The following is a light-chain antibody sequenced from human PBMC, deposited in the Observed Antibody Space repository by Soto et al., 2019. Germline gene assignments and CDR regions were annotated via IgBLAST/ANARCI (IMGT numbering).Light chain of an antibody. CDR1: QSISIW. Sequence: DLHMTQSPSPLSASVGDRVTITCRASQSISIWLAWYQQKPGKAPNLLIYKPSSLETGVPSRFSGSGSGTEFTLTISSLQPDDFATYYCQHWNDYSWTFGQGTKVEVK. V-gene: IGKV1-5*03. CDR3: QHWNDYSWT. J-gene: IGKJ1*01. CDR2: KPS.